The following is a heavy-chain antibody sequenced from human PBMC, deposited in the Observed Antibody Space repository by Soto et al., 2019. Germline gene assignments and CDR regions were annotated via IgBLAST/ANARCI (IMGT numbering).Heavy chain of an antibody. CDR3: ARDVIGGTVFRGYLDY. Sequence: QEQLVESGGGVVQPGTSLRLSCAVPGGIFHGYGMHWVRQAPGKGLEWVAIIRFYGSNEEYADAVKGRFTISRDNSKNTLYLQMNTLGAEDTAVYYCARDVIGGTVFRGYLDYWGRGTVVTVSS. J-gene: IGHJ4*02. D-gene: IGHD1-7*01. CDR1: GGIFHGYG. CDR2: IRFYGSNE. V-gene: IGHV3-33*01.